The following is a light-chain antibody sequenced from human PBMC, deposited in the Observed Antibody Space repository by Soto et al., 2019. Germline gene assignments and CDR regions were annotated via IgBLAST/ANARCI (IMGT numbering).Light chain of an antibody. CDR2: GAS. J-gene: IGKJ1*01. V-gene: IGKV3-20*01. Sequence: EIVLTQSPGTLSLSPGERATLSCRASQSVSSSSLAWYQQKPGQAPRLLIYGASSRATDIPDRFSGSGSGTDFTLTISRLEPEDFAVYYCQQYGSSPPQTFGQGTKVELK. CDR1: QSVSSSS. CDR3: QQYGSSPPQT.